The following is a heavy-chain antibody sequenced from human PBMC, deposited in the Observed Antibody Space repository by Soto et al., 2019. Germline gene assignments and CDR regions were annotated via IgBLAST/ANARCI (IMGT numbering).Heavy chain of an antibody. CDR2: ISDTGGSP. J-gene: IGHJ6*02. CDR3: AKVVIVATSSGMDV. Sequence: GSLRLSCAASGFSFSSFAMRWVRQAPGRGLEWVSAISDTGGSPQYADSVKGRFTISRDNSKNTLYLQMNSLRAEDTAVYYCAKVVIVATSSGMDVWGQGTTVTVSS. V-gene: IGHV3-23*01. D-gene: IGHD3-22*01. CDR1: GFSFSSFA.